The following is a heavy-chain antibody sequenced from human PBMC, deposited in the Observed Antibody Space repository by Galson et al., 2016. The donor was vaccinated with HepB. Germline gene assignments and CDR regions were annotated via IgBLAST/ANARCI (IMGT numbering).Heavy chain of an antibody. Sequence: QSGAEVKKPGESLKISCEGSGYSFTSYWIGWVRQMPGKGLEWMGIIYPGDSEIRSSPSFQGQVTISADKSISTAYLQWSSLKASDTAVYYCARPSSAGWYYFDYGGQGTLVTVSS. J-gene: IGHJ4*02. CDR1: GYSFTSYW. CDR2: IYPGDSEI. D-gene: IGHD6-19*01. CDR3: ARPSSAGWYYFDY. V-gene: IGHV5-51*01.